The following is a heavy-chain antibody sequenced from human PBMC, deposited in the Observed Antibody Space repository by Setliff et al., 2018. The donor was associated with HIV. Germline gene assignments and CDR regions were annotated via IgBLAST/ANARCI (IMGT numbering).Heavy chain of an antibody. J-gene: IGHJ4*02. D-gene: IGHD1-7*01. CDR2: IYYSGST. Sequence: PSETLSLTCSVSGGSISSNTYYWGWIRQPPGKGLEWIGTIYYSGSTYYNPSLQSRVTISADTFKNQFSLKLSSVTAADTAVYYCSRAGGTGDFDFWGQGSLVTVSS. CDR1: GGSISSNTYY. CDR3: SRAGGTGDFDF. V-gene: IGHV4-39*06.